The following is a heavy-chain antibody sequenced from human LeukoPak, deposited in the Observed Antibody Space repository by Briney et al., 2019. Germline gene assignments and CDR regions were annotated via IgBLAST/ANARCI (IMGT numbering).Heavy chain of an antibody. V-gene: IGHV1-2*02. J-gene: IGHJ5*02. CDR2: INPNSGGT. CDR1: GYTFTGYY. D-gene: IGHD3-9*01. CDR3: ARDREAGYFDWFAVSWFDP. Sequence: GASVKVSCKASGYTFTGYYMHWVRQAPGQGLEWMGWINPNSGGTNYAQKLQGRVTMTTDTSTSTAYMELRSLRSDDTAVYYCARDREAGYFDWFAVSWFDPWGQGTLVTVSS.